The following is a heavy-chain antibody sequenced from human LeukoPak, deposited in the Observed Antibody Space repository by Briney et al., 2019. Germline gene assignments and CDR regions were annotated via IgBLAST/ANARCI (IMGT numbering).Heavy chain of an antibody. CDR2: MFHSGST. V-gene: IGHV4-39*07. D-gene: IGHD1-14*01. J-gene: IGHJ4*02. CDR3: ARCSEPYYFDY. CDR1: GGSMRSSSNF. Sequence: SETLSLTCTVSGGSMRSSSNFWAWIRQPPGEALEWIGSMFHSGSTTYYNPSLKSRVTIPVDTSKNQFSLKLSSVTAADTAVCYCARCSEPYYFDYWGQGTLVTVSS.